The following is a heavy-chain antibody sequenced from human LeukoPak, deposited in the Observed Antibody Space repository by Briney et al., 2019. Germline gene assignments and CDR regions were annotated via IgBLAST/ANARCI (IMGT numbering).Heavy chain of an antibody. D-gene: IGHD3-10*01. CDR1: GYSISRGYY. J-gene: IGHJ4*02. Sequence: SETLSLTCSVSGYSISRGYYWAWIRQPPGKGLEWIGTIYHIGSTYYTPSLVSRVTLSVDTSKNESSLNLRSVTAADTAVYYCARAGWIITSGIDYWGQGALVTVSS. CDR2: IYHIGST. CDR3: ARAGWIITSGIDY. V-gene: IGHV4-38-2*02.